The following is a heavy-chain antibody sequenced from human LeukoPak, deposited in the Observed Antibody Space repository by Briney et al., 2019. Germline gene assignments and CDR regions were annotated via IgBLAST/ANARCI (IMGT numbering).Heavy chain of an antibody. J-gene: IGHJ4*02. V-gene: IGHV3-73*01. Sequence: GGSLRLSCAASGFTFSGSAMHWVRQASGKGLEWVGRIRSKANSYATAYAASVKGRFTISRDDSKNTAYPQMNSLKTEDTAVYYCTRHSYDSSGYYRFFDYWGQGTLVTVSS. D-gene: IGHD3-22*01. CDR1: GFTFSGSA. CDR3: TRHSYDSSGYYRFFDY. CDR2: IRSKANSYAT.